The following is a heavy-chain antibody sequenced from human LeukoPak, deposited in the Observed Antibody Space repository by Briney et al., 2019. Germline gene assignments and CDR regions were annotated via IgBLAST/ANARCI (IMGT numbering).Heavy chain of an antibody. CDR3: ARDEAGATPYDY. V-gene: IGHV1-69*04. D-gene: IGHD1-26*01. J-gene: IGHJ4*02. Sequence: GSSVKVSCKASGGTLSSYAISWVRQAPGQGLEWMGRIIPILGIANYAQKFQGRVTITADKSTSTAYMELSSLRSEDTAVYYCARDEAGATPYDYWGQGTLVTVSS. CDR1: GGTLSSYA. CDR2: IIPILGIA.